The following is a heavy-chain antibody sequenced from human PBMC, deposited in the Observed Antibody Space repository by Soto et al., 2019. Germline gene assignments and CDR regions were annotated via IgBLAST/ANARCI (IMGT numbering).Heavy chain of an antibody. CDR2: VYVNADT. Sequence: PSETLSLTCTVSIDSIIRFSWSWIRQAAGKGLEWIGRVYVNADTKYAPSLRSRLNISVDTSKNQFSLRLTSVTAADTAVYFCAREARGDFSGIFDYWGRGTLVTVSS. J-gene: IGHJ4*02. V-gene: IGHV4-4*07. CDR1: IDSIIRFS. CDR3: AREARGDFSGIFDY. D-gene: IGHD2-21*02.